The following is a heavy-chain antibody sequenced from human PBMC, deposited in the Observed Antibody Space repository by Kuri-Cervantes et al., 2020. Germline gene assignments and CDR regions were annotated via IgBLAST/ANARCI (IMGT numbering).Heavy chain of an antibody. J-gene: IGHJ4*02. D-gene: IGHD3-22*01. CDR3: ARGYYYDTSGYYFDY. CDR1: GYTFTDYY. CDR2: ISPNSDGT. Sequence: ASVKVSCKASGYTFTDYYIHWVRQAPGQGLEWMGWISPNSDGTSYAQKFQGRVTVTRDTSISAVHLGLSSLTSDDTAVYYCARGYYYDTSGYYFDYWGQGTLVTVSS. V-gene: IGHV1-2*02.